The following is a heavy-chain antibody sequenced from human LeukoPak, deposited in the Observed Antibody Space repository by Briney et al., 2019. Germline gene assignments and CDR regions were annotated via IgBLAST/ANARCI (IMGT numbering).Heavy chain of an antibody. CDR1: GGSFSGYY. J-gene: IGHJ5*02. D-gene: IGHD3-10*01. Sequence: TSSETLSLTCAVYGGSFSGYYWSWIRQPPGKGLEWIGEINHSGSTNYNPSLKSRVTISVDTSKNQFSLKLSSVTAADTAVYYCARDLGSSWFDPWGQGTLVTVSS. V-gene: IGHV4-34*01. CDR3: ARDLGSSWFDP. CDR2: INHSGST.